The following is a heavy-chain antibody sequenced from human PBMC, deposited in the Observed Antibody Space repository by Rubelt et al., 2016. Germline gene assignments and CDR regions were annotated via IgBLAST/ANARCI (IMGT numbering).Heavy chain of an antibody. CDR2: INPEGSET. V-gene: IGHV3-7*03. D-gene: IGHD6-19*01. Sequence: EVQLVESGGGLVQPGGSLRLSCAASGFTFTNSWMGWVRLAPGKGLEWVANINPEGSETNYVDSVKGRFTMSRDNARNSLYLQRKCLWAGDSAVYYCARGGGSGWPFEYWGQGTLVTVSS. J-gene: IGHJ4*02. CDR1: GFTFTNSW. CDR3: ARGGGSGWPFEY.